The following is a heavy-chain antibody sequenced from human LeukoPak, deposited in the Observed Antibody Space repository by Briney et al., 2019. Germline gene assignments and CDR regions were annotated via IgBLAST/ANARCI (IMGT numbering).Heavy chain of an antibody. CDR3: AAMVIRGVY. D-gene: IGHD3-22*01. CDR2: FDPEDGET. V-gene: IGHV1-24*01. Sequence: ASVKVSCKVSGYTFSELSMHWVRQAPGKGLEWMGGFDPEDGETIYAQKFQGRVTTTEDTSTDTAYTEMSSLTSEDTAVYYCAAMVIRGVYWGQGTLVTVSS. CDR1: GYTFSELS. J-gene: IGHJ4*02.